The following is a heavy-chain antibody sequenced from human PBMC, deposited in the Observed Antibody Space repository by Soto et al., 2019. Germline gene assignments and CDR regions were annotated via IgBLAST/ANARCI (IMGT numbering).Heavy chain of an antibody. CDR2: INPNSGGT. CDR1: GYTFTGYY. CDR3: ARAVTLGYCSGGSCSDDY. V-gene: IGHV1-2*02. D-gene: IGHD2-15*01. Sequence: QVQLVQSGAEVKKPGASVKVSCKASGYTFTGYYMHWVRQAPGQGLEWMGWINPNSGGTNYAQRFQGRVTMTRDTSISTAYRELSRLRSDDTAVYYCARAVTLGYCSGGSCSDDYWGQGTLVTVSS. J-gene: IGHJ4*02.